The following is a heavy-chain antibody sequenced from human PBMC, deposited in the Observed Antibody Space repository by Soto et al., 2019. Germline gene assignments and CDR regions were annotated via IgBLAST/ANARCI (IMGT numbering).Heavy chain of an antibody. Sequence: SETPSLTCAVYGGSFSGFYWSWIRQPPGKGLEWIGEINHSGSTNYNPSLKSRVTISVDTSKNHFSLRLSSVTAADTAVYFCARAPRVVAAIYGMDVWGQGTTVTVSS. CDR1: GGSFSGFY. V-gene: IGHV4-34*01. CDR2: INHSGST. CDR3: ARAPRVVAAIYGMDV. D-gene: IGHD2-15*01. J-gene: IGHJ6*02.